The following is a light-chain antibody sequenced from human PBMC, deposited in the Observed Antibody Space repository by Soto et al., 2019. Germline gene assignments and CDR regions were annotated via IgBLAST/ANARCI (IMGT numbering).Light chain of an antibody. V-gene: IGLV1-44*01. Sequence: QALVTQPPSASGTPGQRVSISCSGSSSNIGDRDVDWYQQVPGTAPKLLIYGLNQRPSGVPDRFSASKSGASASLAISGLQFEDEAVYYCSTWDDSLNGWVFGGGTKLTVL. CDR2: GLN. CDR1: SSNIGDRD. CDR3: STWDDSLNGWV. J-gene: IGLJ3*02.